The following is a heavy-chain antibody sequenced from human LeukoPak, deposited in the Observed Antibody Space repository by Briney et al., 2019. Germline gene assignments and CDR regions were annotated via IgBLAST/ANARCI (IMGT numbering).Heavy chain of an antibody. V-gene: IGHV4-59*12. Sequence: NASETLSLTCAVYGGSFSGYYWSWIRQPPGKGLEWIGYIYYSGRTNYNPSLKSRVTISVDTSKNQFSLKLSSVTAADTAVYYCAREVWWFRYFDLWGRGTLVTVSS. J-gene: IGHJ2*01. D-gene: IGHD2-15*01. CDR1: GGSFSGYY. CDR2: IYYSGRT. CDR3: AREVWWFRYFDL.